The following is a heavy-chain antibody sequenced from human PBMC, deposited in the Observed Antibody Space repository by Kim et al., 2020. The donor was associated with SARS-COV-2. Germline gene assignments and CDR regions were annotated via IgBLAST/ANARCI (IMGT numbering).Heavy chain of an antibody. J-gene: IGHJ4*02. V-gene: IGHV3-30*01. Sequence: GRFTISRDNSKNTLYLQMNSLRAEDTAVYYCARGFRSSGSYREHSYYFDYWGQGTLVTVSS. D-gene: IGHD3-10*01. CDR3: ARGFRSSGSYREHSYYFDY.